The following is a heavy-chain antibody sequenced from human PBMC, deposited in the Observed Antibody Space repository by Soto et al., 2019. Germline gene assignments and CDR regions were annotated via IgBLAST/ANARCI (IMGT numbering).Heavy chain of an antibody. CDR3: ARGRGSTGYLGREHYFDY. J-gene: IGHJ4*02. CDR2: IDIGGNT. Sequence: EVQVVESGGGLVQPGGSLRLSCAASGFSVTNNSMNWVRQAPGKGLEWVSIIDIGGNTYYADSVKYRFTISRDNSRNTLYLHMDSLRAEDTAVYYCARGRGSTGYLGREHYFDYWGQGTLVTVS. D-gene: IGHD2-2*01. CDR1: GFSVTNNS. V-gene: IGHV3-66*01.